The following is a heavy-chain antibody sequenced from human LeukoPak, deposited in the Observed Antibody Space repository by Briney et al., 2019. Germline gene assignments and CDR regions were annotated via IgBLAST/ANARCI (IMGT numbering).Heavy chain of an antibody. Sequence: SETLSLTCTVSGGSISNFYWSWIRHHPGQGLEWIGYIHHSGATYYNPSLKSRVAVSIDTSKNQFSLRLSSVTAADTAMYHCGRVRVYRIVPLEGGRGILAT. D-gene: IGHD2-2*01. CDR1: GGSISNFY. V-gene: IGHV4-31*03. CDR2: IHHSGAT. CDR3: GRVRVYRIVPLE. J-gene: IGHJ2*01.